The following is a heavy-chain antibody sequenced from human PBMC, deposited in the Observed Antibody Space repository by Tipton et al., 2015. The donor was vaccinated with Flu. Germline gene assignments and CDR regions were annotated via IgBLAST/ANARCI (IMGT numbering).Heavy chain of an antibody. D-gene: IGHD3-22*01. Sequence: QLVQSGPEVKKPGSSVKVSCKTSGGTFNTYSINWVRQAPGQGLEWMGEIIPLYNSAKYARKFQGRVTITADESTHTAYMEVSSLRSEDTAVYYCARRPYDGTGYYHQYFDYWGQGTRVTVSS. CDR3: ARRPYDGTGYYHQYFDY. CDR2: IIPLYNSA. CDR1: GGTFNTYS. J-gene: IGHJ4*02. V-gene: IGHV1-69*01.